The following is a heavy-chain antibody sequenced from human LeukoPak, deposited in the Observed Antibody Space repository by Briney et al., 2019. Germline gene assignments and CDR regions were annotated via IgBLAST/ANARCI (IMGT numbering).Heavy chain of an antibody. CDR3: ATLCCGCYYMDV. D-gene: IGHD2-15*01. CDR1: GYTFTSYG. CDR2: IIPISGTA. J-gene: IGHJ6*03. V-gene: IGHV1-69*06. Sequence: GASVKVSCKASGYTFTSYGISWVRQAPGQGLEWMGGIIPISGTANYAQKFQGRVTITADKSTSTAYMELSSLRSEDTAVYYCATLCCGCYYMDVWGKGTTVTVSS.